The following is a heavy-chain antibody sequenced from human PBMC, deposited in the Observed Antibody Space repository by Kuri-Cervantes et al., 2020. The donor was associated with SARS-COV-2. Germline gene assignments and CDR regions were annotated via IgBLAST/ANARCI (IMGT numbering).Heavy chain of an antibody. D-gene: IGHD1-26*01. V-gene: IGHV3-30*03. Sequence: GGSLRLSCAASGFTFSTYGMHGVRQAPGKGLEWVALISYDEINSYYADSVKGRFTISRDNSKNTLYLQMNSLRPEDTAMYYCAGFPEWELLPFDIWGRGTIV. CDR2: ISYDEINS. CDR3: AGFPEWELLPFDI. CDR1: GFTFSTYG. J-gene: IGHJ3*02.